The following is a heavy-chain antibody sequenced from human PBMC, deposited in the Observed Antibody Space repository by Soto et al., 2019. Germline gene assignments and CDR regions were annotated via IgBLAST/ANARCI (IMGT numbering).Heavy chain of an antibody. CDR3: ARDLIGRATPPYYFDC. Sequence: QVQLVQSGAEVKKPGASVKVSCKASGYTFTSYGISWVRQAPGQGLGWMGWISAYNGNTNYAEKLQGRVTMTTNTAPMTAHMELRSLTSADTAVYYSARDLIGRATPPYYFDCWGQGTLVTVSS. CDR1: GYTFTSYG. CDR2: ISAYNGNT. D-gene: IGHD1-26*01. V-gene: IGHV1-18*01. J-gene: IGHJ4*02.